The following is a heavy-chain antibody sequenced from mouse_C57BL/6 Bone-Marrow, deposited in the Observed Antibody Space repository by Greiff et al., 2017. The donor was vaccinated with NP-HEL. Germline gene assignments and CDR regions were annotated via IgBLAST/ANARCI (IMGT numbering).Heavy chain of an antibody. Sequence: VQLQQSGAELVRPGASVTLSCKASGYTFTDYEMHWVKHTPVHGLEWIGAIDPETGGTAYNQKFKGKAILTADKSSSTAYMELRSLTSEDSAVYYCTRENYGKVDYWGQGTTLTVSS. V-gene: IGHV1-15*01. CDR3: TRENYGKVDY. J-gene: IGHJ2*01. CDR2: IDPETGGT. CDR1: GYTFTDYE. D-gene: IGHD1-1*01.